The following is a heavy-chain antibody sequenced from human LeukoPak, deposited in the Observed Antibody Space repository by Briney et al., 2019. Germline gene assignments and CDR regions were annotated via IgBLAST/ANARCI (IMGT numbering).Heavy chain of an antibody. CDR1: GFTVSSTY. D-gene: IGHD5-12*01. J-gene: IGHJ3*02. CDR2: IYSGGST. V-gene: IGHV3-53*01. Sequence: PGGSLRLSCAASGFTVSSTYMAWVRQAPGKGLEWVSVIYSGGSTYYTDSVKGRFTISRDNSKNTLYLQMNSLRAEDTAVYYCARGIGTATNASDIWGQGTMVTVSS. CDR3: ARGIGTATNASDI.